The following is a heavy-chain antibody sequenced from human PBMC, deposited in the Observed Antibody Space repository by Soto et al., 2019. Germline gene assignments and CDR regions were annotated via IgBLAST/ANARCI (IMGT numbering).Heavy chain of an antibody. J-gene: IGHJ4*02. CDR2: IYYSGST. Sequence: PSETLSLTCTVSGGSIISYYWSWIRQPPGKGLEWIGYIYYSGSTNYNPSLKSRVAISVDTSKNQFSLKLSSVTAADTAVYYCARDSSANFFDYWGQGTLVTVSS. V-gene: IGHV4-59*01. CDR1: GGSIISYY. CDR3: ARDSSANFFDY. D-gene: IGHD2-15*01.